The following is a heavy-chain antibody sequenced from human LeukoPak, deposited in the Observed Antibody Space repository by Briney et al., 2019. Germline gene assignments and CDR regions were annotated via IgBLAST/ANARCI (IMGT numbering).Heavy chain of an antibody. J-gene: IGHJ3*02. CDR2: IKQDGSEK. D-gene: IGHD2-21*01. CDR1: GFTFSTYR. Sequence: GGSLRLSCAASGFTFSTYRMSWVRQAPGKGLEWVANIKQDGSEKYYVDSVKGRFTISRDNAKNSLFLQMNSLRAEDTAVYYCARAPYCGGDCYVYAFDIWGLGTMVTVSS. CDR3: ARAPYCGGDCYVYAFDI. V-gene: IGHV3-7*01.